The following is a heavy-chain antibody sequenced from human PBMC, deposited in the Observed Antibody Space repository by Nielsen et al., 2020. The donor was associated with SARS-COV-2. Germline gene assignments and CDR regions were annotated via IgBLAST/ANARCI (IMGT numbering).Heavy chain of an antibody. V-gene: IGHV4-39*07. CDR1: GDSISSNNYH. CDR3: ARGDSGSYNVYMIY. Sequence: SETLSLTCTVSGDSISSNNYHWGWIRQPPGKGQEWIGTIYYSGSTYYNPSLKSRVTISVDTSKNQFSLKLSSVTAADTAVYYCARGDSGSYNVYMIYWGQGTLVTVSS. CDR2: IYYSGST. D-gene: IGHD1-26*01. J-gene: IGHJ4*02.